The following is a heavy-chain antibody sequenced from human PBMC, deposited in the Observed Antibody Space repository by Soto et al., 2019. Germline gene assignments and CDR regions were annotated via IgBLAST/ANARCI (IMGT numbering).Heavy chain of an antibody. CDR2: IDNSGTS. CDR3: ARVGISGTIDAFDI. V-gene: IGHV4-31*03. J-gene: IGHJ3*02. D-gene: IGHD1-20*01. Sequence: QGQLQESGPVLVKPSQTLSLTCTVSGGSISSGGSYWGWIRQHPGKGLEWIGYIDNSGTSYYNPSLKSRVTXXVXTXXNQFSLNLSSVTAADTAVYYCARVGISGTIDAFDIWGHGTMVTVSS. CDR1: GGSISSGGSY.